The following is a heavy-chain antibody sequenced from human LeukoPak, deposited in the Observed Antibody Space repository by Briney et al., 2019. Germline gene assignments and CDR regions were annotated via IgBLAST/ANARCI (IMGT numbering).Heavy chain of an antibody. D-gene: IGHD2-2*01. J-gene: IGHJ4*02. CDR1: GFTFSSYG. Sequence: GGSLRLSCAASGFTFSSYGMHWVRQAPGKGLEWVAFIRYDGSNKYYADSVKGRFTISRDNSKNTLYLQMNSLRAEDTAVYYCAREDLGYCSSTSCYRGTFDYWGQGTLVTVSS. CDR2: IRYDGSNK. V-gene: IGHV3-30*02. CDR3: AREDLGYCSSTSCYRGTFDY.